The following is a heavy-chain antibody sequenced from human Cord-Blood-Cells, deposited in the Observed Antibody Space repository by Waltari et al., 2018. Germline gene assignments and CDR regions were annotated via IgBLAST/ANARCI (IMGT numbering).Heavy chain of an antibody. CDR1: GFTFSSYS. J-gene: IGHJ2*01. Sequence: EVQLVEAGGGLVTPGGSLRLSCAASGFTFSSYSMHWVRQAPGKGLECVSSISSSSSYIYYADSVKGRFTISRDNAKNSLYLQMNSLRAEDTAVYYCARAELGIRNWYFDLWGRGTLVTVSS. V-gene: IGHV3-21*01. D-gene: IGHD7-27*01. CDR2: ISSSSSYI. CDR3: ARAELGIRNWYFDL.